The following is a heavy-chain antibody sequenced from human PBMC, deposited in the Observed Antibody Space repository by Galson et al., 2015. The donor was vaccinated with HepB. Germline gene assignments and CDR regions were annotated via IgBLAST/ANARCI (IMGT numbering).Heavy chain of an antibody. D-gene: IGHD1-26*01. V-gene: IGHV3-11*01. J-gene: IGHJ4*02. CDR2: ISSSGTII. Sequence: SLRLSCAASGFTFSNYYMSWIRQAPGKGLEWVSYISSSGTIIYYADSVKGRFTVSKENAKNSLSLQMNSLRAEDTAVYYCARVREGRSRSAFDYWGQGTLVTVSS. CDR3: ARVREGRSRSAFDY. CDR1: GFTFSNYY.